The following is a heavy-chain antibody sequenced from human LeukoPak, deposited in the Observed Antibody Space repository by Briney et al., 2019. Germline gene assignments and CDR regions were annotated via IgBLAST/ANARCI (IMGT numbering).Heavy chain of an antibody. CDR2: VSGSGGST. J-gene: IGHJ4*02. CDR3: YVGPSLYFDY. V-gene: IGHV3-23*01. CDR1: GFTFSSYG. D-gene: IGHD4-23*01. Sequence: GGSLRLSCAASGFTFSSYGMSWVRQAPGKGLEWVSAVSGSGGSTYYADSVKGRFTISRDNSKNTLYLQMNSLRAEDTAVYYCYVGPSLYFDYWGQGTLVTVSS.